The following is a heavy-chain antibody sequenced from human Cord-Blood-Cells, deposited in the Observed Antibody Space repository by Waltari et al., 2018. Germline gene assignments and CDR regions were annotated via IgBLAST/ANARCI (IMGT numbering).Heavy chain of an antibody. CDR3: ARGVTTAGTVRD. CDR1: GFTFSSYS. CDR2: ISSSSSTI. Sequence: EVQLVESGGGLVQPGGSLRLSCAASGFTFSSYSMNWVRQAPGKGLGWVSYISSSSSTIYYADSVKGRFTLARDKAKNSLYLQMNSLRDEDTAVYYCARGVTTAGTVRDWGQGTLVTVSS. V-gene: IGHV3-48*02. D-gene: IGHD1-7*01. J-gene: IGHJ4*02.